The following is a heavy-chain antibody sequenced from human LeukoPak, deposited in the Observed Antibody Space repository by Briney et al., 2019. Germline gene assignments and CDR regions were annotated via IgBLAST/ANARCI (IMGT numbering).Heavy chain of an antibody. CDR2: IYYSGST. J-gene: IGHJ4*02. V-gene: IGHV4-39*07. CDR3: ARVYSSGYYYVFDY. Sequence: SETLSLTCTVSGGSISSSSYYWGWIRQSPGKGLEWIGSIYYSGSTYYNPSLKSRVTISVDTSKNQFSLKLSSVTAADTAVYYCARVYSSGYYYVFDYWGQGTLVTVSS. D-gene: IGHD3-22*01. CDR1: GGSISSSSYY.